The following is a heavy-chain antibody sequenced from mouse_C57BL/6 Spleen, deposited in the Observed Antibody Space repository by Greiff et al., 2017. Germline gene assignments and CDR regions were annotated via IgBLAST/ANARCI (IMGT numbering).Heavy chain of an antibody. CDR3: ASGGYDGYYVWFAY. D-gene: IGHD2-3*01. CDR1: GYTFTSYW. Sequence: QVQLQQPGAELVRPGSSVKLSCKASGYTFTSYWMHWVKQRPIQGLEWIGNIDPSDSGTHYNQKFKDKATLTVDKSSSTAYMQLSSLTSEDAAVEYCASGGYDGYYVWFAYWGQGTLVTVSA. V-gene: IGHV1-52*01. J-gene: IGHJ3*01. CDR2: IDPSDSGT.